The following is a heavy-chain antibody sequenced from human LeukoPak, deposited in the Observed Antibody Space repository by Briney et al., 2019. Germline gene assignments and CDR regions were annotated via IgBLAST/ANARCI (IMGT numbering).Heavy chain of an antibody. V-gene: IGHV4-59*01. CDR3: ARDNYYYYMDV. J-gene: IGHJ6*03. Sequence: SETPSLTCTVSGGSISSYYWSWIRQPPGKGLEWIGYIYYSGSTNYNPSLKSRVTISVDTSKNQFSLKLSSVTAADTAVYYCARDNYYYYMDVWGKGTTVTVSS. CDR2: IYYSGST. CDR1: GGSISSYY.